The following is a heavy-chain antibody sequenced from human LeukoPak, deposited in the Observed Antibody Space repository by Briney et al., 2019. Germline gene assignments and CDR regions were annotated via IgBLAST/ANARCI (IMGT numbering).Heavy chain of an antibody. CDR1: GFTFSSHW. V-gene: IGHV3-74*01. J-gene: IGHJ4*02. Sequence: GGSLRLSCAASGFTFSSHWMHWVRQAPGQGLVWVSRIDTNGRRPSYADSVQGRLTISRDNGKNTLYLQMNSLRVEDTAVYYCGRDHYGFNSIDFWGQGTLVTVSS. CDR3: GRDHYGFNSIDF. D-gene: IGHD3/OR15-3a*01. CDR2: IDTNGRRP.